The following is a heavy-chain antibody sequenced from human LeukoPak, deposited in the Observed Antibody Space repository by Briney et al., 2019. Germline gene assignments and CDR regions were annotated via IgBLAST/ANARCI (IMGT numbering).Heavy chain of an antibody. V-gene: IGHV3-30*18. CDR3: AKSRGYSGYDLAD. CDR2: ISYDESNI. D-gene: IGHD5-12*01. J-gene: IGHJ4*02. CDR1: GFTFSSYG. Sequence: GGSLRLSCAASGFTFSSYGMHWVRQAPGKGLQWVAVISYDESNIYYADSVKGRFTISRDNSKNTLYVQMNSLRAEDTAIYYCAKSRGYSGYDLADWGQGTLVTVSS.